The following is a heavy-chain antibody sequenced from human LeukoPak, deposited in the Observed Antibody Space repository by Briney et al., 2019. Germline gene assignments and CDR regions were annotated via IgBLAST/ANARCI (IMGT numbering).Heavy chain of an antibody. J-gene: IGHJ4*02. D-gene: IGHD2-2*01. Sequence: GGSLRLSCVASGYTFSNFAMTWVRQAPGKGLEWVADISGSDGTTHYADSVKGRFTISRDNSMNTLYLQLNNLRAEDTAVYYCAKDSKMDYWGQGTLVTVSS. CDR1: GYTFSNFA. CDR2: ISGSDGTT. CDR3: AKDSKMDY. V-gene: IGHV3-23*01.